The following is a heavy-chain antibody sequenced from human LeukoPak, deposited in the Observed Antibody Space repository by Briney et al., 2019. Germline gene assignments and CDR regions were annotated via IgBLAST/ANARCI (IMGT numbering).Heavy chain of an antibody. D-gene: IGHD6-19*01. V-gene: IGHV4-61*01. Sequence: KSSETLSLTCTVSGGSVSSGRHYWSWIRQPPGKGLEWIGEIYHSGSPNYNPSLKSRVTISVDKSKNQFSLKLSSVTAADTAVYYCARGSVLEQWLIPGVYWGQGTLVTVSS. CDR3: ARGSVLEQWLIPGVY. J-gene: IGHJ4*02. CDR2: IYHSGSP. CDR1: GGSVSSGRHY.